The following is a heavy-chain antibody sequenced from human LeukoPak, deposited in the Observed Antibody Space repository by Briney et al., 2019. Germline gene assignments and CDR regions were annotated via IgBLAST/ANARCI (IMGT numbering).Heavy chain of an antibody. D-gene: IGHD3-10*02. J-gene: IGHJ6*04. CDR3: AELGITMIGGV. V-gene: IGHV3-9*01. Sequence: GGSLRLSFAASGFTFEGYAMHWVRQAPGKGLGGVSGFSWNSGSIGYADSVKCRFTISRDSAKTSLYRQMNSVRAEDTAVYYCAELGITMIGGVWGKGTTVTISS. CDR2: FSWNSGSI. CDR1: GFTFEGYA.